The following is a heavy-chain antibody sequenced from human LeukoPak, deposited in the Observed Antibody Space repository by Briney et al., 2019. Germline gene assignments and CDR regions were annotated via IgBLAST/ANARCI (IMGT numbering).Heavy chain of an antibody. CDR1: GGSISSSSYY. J-gene: IGHJ4*02. CDR3: ARAPGIRRSFDC. D-gene: IGHD3-10*01. Sequence: SETLSLTCTVSGGSISSSSYYWGWIRQPPGKGLEWIGSIYYSGSTYYNPSLKSRVTISVDTSKNRFSLKLSSVTAADTAVYYCARAPGIRRSFDCWGQGTLVTVSS. V-gene: IGHV4-39*02. CDR2: IYYSGST.